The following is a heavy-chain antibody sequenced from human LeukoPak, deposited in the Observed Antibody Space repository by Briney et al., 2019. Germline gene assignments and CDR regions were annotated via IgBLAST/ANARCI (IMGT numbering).Heavy chain of an antibody. CDR3: ARGVDDFGDFCFDY. V-gene: IGHV1-18*01. CDR2: ISTYNGET. CDR1: GYTFTSYG. Sequence: GASVKVSCKASGYTFTSYGISRVRQVPGQGLEWMGWISTYNGETNYAEKVQGRVTLTTDTSTNTAYMEMRSLRSDDTAIYYCARGVDDFGDFCFDYWGRGTQVTVSS. J-gene: IGHJ4*02. D-gene: IGHD4-17*01.